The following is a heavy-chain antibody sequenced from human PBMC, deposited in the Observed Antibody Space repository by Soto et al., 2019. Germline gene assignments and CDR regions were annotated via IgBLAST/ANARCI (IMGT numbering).Heavy chain of an antibody. V-gene: IGHV3-9*01. Sequence: LRLSCVASGFTFDDYAIHRVRQTPGKGLEWVSGLTWNGEVLGYADSVKGRFTISRDNAKDSLYLEMNSLRPEDTALYYCVKDSESSGYLTHLDYWGQGTLVTVSS. CDR3: VKDSESSGYLTHLDY. CDR1: GFTFDDYA. D-gene: IGHD3-22*01. CDR2: LTWNGEVL. J-gene: IGHJ4*02.